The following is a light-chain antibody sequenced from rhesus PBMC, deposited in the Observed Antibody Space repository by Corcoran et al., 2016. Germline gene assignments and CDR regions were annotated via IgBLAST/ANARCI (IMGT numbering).Light chain of an antibody. CDR2: KAS. CDR3: QQHNSYPLT. V-gene: IGKV1-25*01. J-gene: IGKJ4*01. Sequence: DIQMTQSPSSLSASVGDTVTITCRASQGISSYLAWYQQKPGKAPKLLIYKASTLQSGVPSRFSGSGSGTDFTLNISSLQPEDFATYYCQQHNSYPLTFGGGTKVEIK. CDR1: QGISSY.